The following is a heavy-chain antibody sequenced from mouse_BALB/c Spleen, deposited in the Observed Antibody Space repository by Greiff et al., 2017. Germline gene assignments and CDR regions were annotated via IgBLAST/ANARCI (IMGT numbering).Heavy chain of an antibody. CDR3: ARGDGNHGAFAY. J-gene: IGHJ3*01. D-gene: IGHD2-1*01. CDR2: IYPGGGYT. CDR1: GYTFTNYW. Sequence: VQLQESGAELVRPGTSVKISCKASGYTFTNYWLGWVKQRPGHGLEWIGDIYPGGGYTNYNEKFKGKATLTADTSSSTAYMQLSSLTSEDSAVYFCARGDGNHGAFAYWGQGTLVTVSA. V-gene: IGHV1-63*02.